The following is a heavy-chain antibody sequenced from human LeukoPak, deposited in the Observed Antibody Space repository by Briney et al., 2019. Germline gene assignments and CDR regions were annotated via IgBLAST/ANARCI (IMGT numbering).Heavy chain of an antibody. CDR2: INPNSGGT. V-gene: IGHV1-2*02. Sequence: ASVNVSCTPSGYSFTDYYMHWVRQAPGQGLEWMGWINPNSGGTSSAQKFQGRVTMTRDTSITTVYMEVSWLTSDDTAIYYCARADRLHGGPYLIGPWGQGTLVTVSS. CDR1: GYSFTDYY. J-gene: IGHJ5*02. CDR3: ARADRLHGGPYLIGP. D-gene: IGHD2-21*01.